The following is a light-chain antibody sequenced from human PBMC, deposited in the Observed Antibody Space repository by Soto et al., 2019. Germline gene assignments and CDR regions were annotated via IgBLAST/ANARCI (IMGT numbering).Light chain of an antibody. CDR2: EVS. V-gene: IGLV2-23*02. CDR3: CSYAVTSTYV. Sequence: QSVLTQPASVSGSPGQSITISCTGTSSDVGSYNLVSWYQQHPGKAPKLMIYEVSKRPSGVSNRFSGSKSGNTASLTISGLQAEDEADYYCCSYAVTSTYVFGTGNKATGL. J-gene: IGLJ1*01. CDR1: SSDVGSYNL.